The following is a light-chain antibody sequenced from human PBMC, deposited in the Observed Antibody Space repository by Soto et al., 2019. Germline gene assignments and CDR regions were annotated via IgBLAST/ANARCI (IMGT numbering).Light chain of an antibody. Sequence: QSALTQPPSVSGAPGQRVTISCTGSSSNIGTGYDVHWYQQLPGTAPKLLIYANTNRPSGVPGRFSGSKSGTSASLAITGLQAEDEADYYCQSYDSSLSGYGFGTGTKVTV. J-gene: IGLJ1*01. V-gene: IGLV1-40*01. CDR3: QSYDSSLSGYG. CDR1: SSNIGTGYD. CDR2: ANT.